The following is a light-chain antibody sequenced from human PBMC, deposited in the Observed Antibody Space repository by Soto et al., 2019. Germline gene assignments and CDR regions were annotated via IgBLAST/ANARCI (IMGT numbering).Light chain of an antibody. CDR2: GSS. Sequence: EILMTQSPVTLAVSPGERVTLSCRASQTVTSFLAWYQQKSGQSPRLLIYGSSTRATGIPARFSGSGSGTEFTLTISSLQSEDFAVYYCQQYNNWPATFGQGTKVEVK. J-gene: IGKJ1*01. V-gene: IGKV3-15*01. CDR1: QTVTSF. CDR3: QQYNNWPAT.